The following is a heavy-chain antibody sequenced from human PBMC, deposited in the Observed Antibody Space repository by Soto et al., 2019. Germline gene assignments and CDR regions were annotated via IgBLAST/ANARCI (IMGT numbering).Heavy chain of an antibody. CDR2: IKGDGSEK. Sequence: EVRLVESGGGLVQPGGSLRLSCVGSGFTFTSYWMSWVRQAPGKGLEWVANIKGDGSEKRYVDSVKGRFTISRDNANNLGYLQMNSLRAEDTALYGCGRDEDRNGVGVWGQGTTVTVS. V-gene: IGHV3-7*01. J-gene: IGHJ6*02. CDR3: GRDEDRNGVGV. CDR1: GFTFTSYW.